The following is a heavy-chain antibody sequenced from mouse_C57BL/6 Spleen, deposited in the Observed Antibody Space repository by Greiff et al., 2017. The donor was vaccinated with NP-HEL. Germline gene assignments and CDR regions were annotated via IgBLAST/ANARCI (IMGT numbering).Heavy chain of an antibody. D-gene: IGHD1-1*01. Sequence: EVQRVESGGGLVQPGGSLKLSCAASGFTFSDYYMYWVRQTPEKRLEWVAYISNGGGSTYYPDTVKGRFTISRDNAKNTLYLQMSRLKSEDTAMYYCARGKFITTVVATRDAMDYWGQGTSVTVSS. CDR1: GFTFSDYY. CDR3: ARGKFITTVVATRDAMDY. J-gene: IGHJ4*01. CDR2: ISNGGGST. V-gene: IGHV5-12*01.